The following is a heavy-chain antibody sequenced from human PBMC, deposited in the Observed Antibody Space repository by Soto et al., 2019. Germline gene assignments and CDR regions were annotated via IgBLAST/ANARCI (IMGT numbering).Heavy chain of an antibody. D-gene: IGHD3-10*01. J-gene: IGHJ5*02. V-gene: IGHV1-2*04. CDR2: INPNSGGT. CDR3: ARAWSSVLLWFGELEDDNNWFDP. CDR1: GYTFTVYY. Sequence: ASVKVSCKASGYTFTVYYMHCVRQSPLQGLDWMGCINPNSGGTNYAQKFQGWVTMTRDTSISTAYMELSRLRSDDTAVYYCARAWSSVLLWFGELEDDNNWFDPWGQGTLVTVSS.